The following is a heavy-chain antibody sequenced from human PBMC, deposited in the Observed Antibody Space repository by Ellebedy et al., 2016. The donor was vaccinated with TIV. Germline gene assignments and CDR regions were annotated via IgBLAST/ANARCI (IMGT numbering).Heavy chain of an antibody. D-gene: IGHD2/OR15-2a*01. CDR2: IYYTGST. J-gene: IGHJ6*02. CDR3: TRDQRGAGKLYLYYYGMDV. V-gene: IGHV4-61*01. CDR1: GGSVRSGSYY. Sequence: SETLSLXCNVSGGSVRSGSYYWSWIRQPPGKGLEWIGYIYYTGSTNYNPSLKSRVTVSVDTSKNQFSLKLTSVTAADTAVYFCTRDQRGAGKLYLYYYGMDVWGQGTTVTVSS.